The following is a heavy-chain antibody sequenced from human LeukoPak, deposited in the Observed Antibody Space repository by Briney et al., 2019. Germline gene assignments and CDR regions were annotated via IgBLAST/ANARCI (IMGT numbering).Heavy chain of an antibody. V-gene: IGHV3-20*04. CDR1: GFTFDDYG. CDR3: ARLGSTWYPDS. CDR2: INWNGGST. D-gene: IGHD6-13*01. Sequence: GGSLRLSCAASGFTFDDYGMSWVRQAPGKGLEWVSGINWNGGSTGYADSVKGRFTISRSNSKNTLSLQMDSLKVDDTAVYYCARLGSTWYPDSWGQGTLVTVSS. J-gene: IGHJ5*02.